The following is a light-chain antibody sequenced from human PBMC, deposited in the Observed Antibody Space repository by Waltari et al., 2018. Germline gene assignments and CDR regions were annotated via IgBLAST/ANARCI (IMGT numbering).Light chain of an antibody. CDR2: EVS. V-gene: IGLV2-23*02. CDR3: CSYAGSSKGYV. J-gene: IGLJ1*01. CDR1: SSAVGSYNL. Sequence: QSALTQPASVSGSPGQSITISCTGTSSAVGSYNLVSWYQQHPGKAPKLMIYEVSKRPSGVSNRFSGSKSGNTASLTISGLQAEDEADYYCCSYAGSSKGYVFGTGTKVTVL.